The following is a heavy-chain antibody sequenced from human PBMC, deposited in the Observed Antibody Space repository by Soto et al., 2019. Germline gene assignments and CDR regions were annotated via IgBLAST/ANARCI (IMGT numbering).Heavy chain of an antibody. Sequence: SGPTLVKPTQTLTLTCTFSGFSLSTSGVGVGWIRQPPGKALEWLALIYWNDDKRYSPSLKSRLTITKDTSKNQVVLTMTNRDPGDPATYYGATGNGSSTSAPQGPRHNWFDPWGQGTLVTVSS. CDR2: IYWNDDK. J-gene: IGHJ5*02. CDR3: ATGNGSSTSAPQGPRHNWFDP. D-gene: IGHD2-2*01. V-gene: IGHV2-5*01. CDR1: GFSLSTSGVG.